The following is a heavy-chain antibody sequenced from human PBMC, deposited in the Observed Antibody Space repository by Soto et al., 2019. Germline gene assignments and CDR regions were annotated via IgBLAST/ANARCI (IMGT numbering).Heavy chain of an antibody. Sequence: VQLVESGGGLVQPGGSLRLSCAASGFTFSSYWMSWVRQAPGKGLEWVANIKQDGSEKYYVDSVKGRFTISRDNAKNSLYLQMNSLRAEDTAVYYCASRSYYYDSSGYYYGRSAFDIWGQGTMVTVSS. J-gene: IGHJ3*02. CDR1: GFTFSSYW. CDR3: ASRSYYYDSSGYYYGRSAFDI. V-gene: IGHV3-7*05. D-gene: IGHD3-22*01. CDR2: IKQDGSEK.